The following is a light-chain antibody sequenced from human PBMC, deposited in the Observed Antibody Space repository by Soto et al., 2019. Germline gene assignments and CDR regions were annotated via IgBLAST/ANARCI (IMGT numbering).Light chain of an antibody. CDR3: YSYAGENLYV. CDR1: SSDVGSYNL. Sequence: QSALTQPASVSASPGQSITIPCTGTSSDVGSYNLVSWFQQHPGKVPKPLIYEGTKRPSGLSDRFSGSKSGNTASLTISGLQAEDEADYYCYSYAGENLYVFGNGTKVTVL. V-gene: IGLV2-23*01. J-gene: IGLJ1*01. CDR2: EGT.